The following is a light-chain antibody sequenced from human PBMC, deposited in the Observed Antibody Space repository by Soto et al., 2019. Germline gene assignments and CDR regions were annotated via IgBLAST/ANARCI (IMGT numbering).Light chain of an antibody. J-gene: IGLJ2*01. CDR1: SSDVGGQNA. CDR3: CLYAGSSTVV. CDR2: DVS. Sequence: QSVLTQPASVSGSPGQSITISCTGTSSDVGGQNAVSWYQQHPGKAPKFIIYDVSKRPSGVSSRFSGSKSGNTASLTISGLQAEDEADYYCCLYAGSSTVVFGGGTQLTVL. V-gene: IGLV2-23*02.